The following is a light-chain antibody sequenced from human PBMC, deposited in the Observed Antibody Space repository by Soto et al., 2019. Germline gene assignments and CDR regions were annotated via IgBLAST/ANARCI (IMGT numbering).Light chain of an antibody. CDR1: QTISSSY. J-gene: IGKJ3*01. CDR3: QQFGGSPLFT. Sequence: EIVLTQSPGTLSLSPGERATLSCRASQTISSSYLAWYQQKPGQAPSLLIYAASTRATGIPDSFRVSGSGTYFTLTINRLEAEEFAVFFGQQFGGSPLFTFGPGPKGDIK. V-gene: IGKV3-20*01. CDR2: AAS.